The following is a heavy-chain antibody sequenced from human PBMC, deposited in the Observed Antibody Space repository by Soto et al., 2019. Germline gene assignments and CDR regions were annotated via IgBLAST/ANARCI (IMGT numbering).Heavy chain of an antibody. CDR3: ARAVTP. D-gene: IGHD3-10*01. Sequence: QVQLQESGPGLVMPSQTLSLTCTVSGGSISSGGYYWNWIRQHPGQGLEWIGYIYYSGSTYYDPSLXSXXTISVDTSKNQFSLKLSSVTAADTAVYYCARAVTPWGQGTLVTVSS. J-gene: IGHJ5*02. V-gene: IGHV4-31*01. CDR2: IYYSGST. CDR1: GGSISSGGYY.